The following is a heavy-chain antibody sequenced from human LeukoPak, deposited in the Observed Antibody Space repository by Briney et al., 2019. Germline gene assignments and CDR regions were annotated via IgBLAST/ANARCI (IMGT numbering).Heavy chain of an antibody. D-gene: IGHD4-17*01. CDR3: ARRVSTVLSLYYFDY. Sequence: SETLSLTCAVYGGSFSGYYWSWIRQPPGKGLEWIGEINHSGSTNYNPSLKGRVTISVDTSKNQFSLKLSSVTAADTAVYYCARRVSTVLSLYYFDYWGQGTLVTVSS. CDR2: INHSGST. CDR1: GGSFSGYY. V-gene: IGHV4-34*01. J-gene: IGHJ4*02.